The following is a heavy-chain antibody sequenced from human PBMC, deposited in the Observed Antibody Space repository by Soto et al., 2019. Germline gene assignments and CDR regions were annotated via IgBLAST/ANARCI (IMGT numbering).Heavy chain of an antibody. J-gene: IGHJ6*03. D-gene: IGHD3-3*01. CDR1: GYTFTSYD. V-gene: IGHV1-8*01. CDR2: MNPNSGNT. Sequence: ASVKVSCKASGYTFTSYDINWVRQATGQGLEWMGWMNPNSGNTGYAQKFQGRVTMTRNTSISTAYMELSSLRSEDTAVYYCARGVHDFWSGYLYYYYYMDVWGKGTTVTVSS. CDR3: ARGVHDFWSGYLYYYYYMDV.